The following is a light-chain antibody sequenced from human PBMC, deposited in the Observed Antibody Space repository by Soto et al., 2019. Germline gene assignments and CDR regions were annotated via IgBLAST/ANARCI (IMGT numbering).Light chain of an antibody. V-gene: IGKV3-15*01. Sequence: EIVMTNSPATLSVSPGERATLSCRASQSVSNNLAWYQQKPGQAPRLLIYGASTRATAIPARFSGSGSGTAFTLTISSLQYEAFAVYFCQQYDNWPYTFGQGTKLEIK. CDR3: QQYDNWPYT. CDR2: GAS. J-gene: IGKJ2*01. CDR1: QSVSNN.